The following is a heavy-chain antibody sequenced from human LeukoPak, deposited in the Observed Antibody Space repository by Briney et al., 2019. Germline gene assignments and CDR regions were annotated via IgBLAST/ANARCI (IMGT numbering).Heavy chain of an antibody. V-gene: IGHV3-73*01. J-gene: IGHJ3*02. CDR2: IRSKAHSYAT. D-gene: IGHD3-22*01. CDR1: GFTFSGSA. Sequence: GGSLRLSCAASGFTFSGSAMHWDRQASGKGLEWVGRIRSKAHSYATAYAASVKGRFTISRDDSKNTAYLQMNSLKTEDTAVYYCTRHGGRDYYDSTEDAFDIWGQGTMVTVSS. CDR3: TRHGGRDYYDSTEDAFDI.